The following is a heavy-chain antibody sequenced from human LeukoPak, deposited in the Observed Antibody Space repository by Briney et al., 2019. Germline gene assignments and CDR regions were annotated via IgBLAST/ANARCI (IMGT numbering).Heavy chain of an antibody. CDR3: AKDEGNTALFTHYFDY. Sequence: GGSLRLSCAASGFSFSSDGMHWGRQAPGKGLEWVAIVSNDGSTKYYADSVKGRFTISRDNSKNTLYLQMDSLRAEDSAVYYCAKDEGNTALFTHYFDYWGQGTLVTVSS. V-gene: IGHV3-30*18. CDR2: VSNDGSTK. J-gene: IGHJ4*02. D-gene: IGHD5-18*01. CDR1: GFSFSSDG.